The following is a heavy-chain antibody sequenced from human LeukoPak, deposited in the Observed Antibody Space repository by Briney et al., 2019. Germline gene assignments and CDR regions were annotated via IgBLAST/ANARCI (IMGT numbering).Heavy chain of an antibody. J-gene: IGHJ4*02. CDR2: ISYDGSNK. CDR3: ARVVTPIVLVPAAV. V-gene: IGHV3-30*03. Sequence: GGSLRLSCAASGFTVSTNYMSWVRQAPGKGLDWVAVISYDGSNKYYADSVKGRFTISRDNSKNMMYLQMNSLRAEDTAVYYCARVVTPIVLVPAAVWGQGTLVTVSS. CDR1: GFTVSTNY. D-gene: IGHD2-2*01.